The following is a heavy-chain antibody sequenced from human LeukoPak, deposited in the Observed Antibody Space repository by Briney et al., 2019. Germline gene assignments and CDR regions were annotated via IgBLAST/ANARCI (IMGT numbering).Heavy chain of an antibody. D-gene: IGHD6-19*01. CDR2: ISSSGSTI. CDR3: ARDVAEGMYYFDY. CDR1: GFTFSDYY. V-gene: IGHV3-11*01. J-gene: IGHJ4*02. Sequence: GGSLRLCCAASGFTFSDYYMSWIRQAPGKGLEWVSYISSSGSTIYYADSVKGRFTISRDNAKNSLYLQMNSLRAEDTAVYYCARDVAEGMYYFDYWGQGTLVTVSS.